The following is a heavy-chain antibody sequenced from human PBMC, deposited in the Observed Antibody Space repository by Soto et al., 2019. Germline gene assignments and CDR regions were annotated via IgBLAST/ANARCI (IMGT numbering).Heavy chain of an antibody. Sequence: GGSLRLSCAASGFTFSSYNMNWVRQAPGKGLEWVSAISGSGGSTYYADSVKGRFTISRDNSKNTLYLQMNSLRAEDTAVYYCAKVRSTHDILTGYYNVWSQGTLVTVSS. CDR3: AKVRSTHDILTGYYNV. D-gene: IGHD3-9*01. CDR2: ISGSGGST. V-gene: IGHV3-23*01. CDR1: GFTFSSYN. J-gene: IGHJ4*02.